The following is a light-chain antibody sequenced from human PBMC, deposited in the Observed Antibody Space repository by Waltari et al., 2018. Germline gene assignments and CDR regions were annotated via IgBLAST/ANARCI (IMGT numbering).Light chain of an antibody. CDR1: SRDFGGYNY. CDR2: EVN. CDR3: SSYAGSNNWV. V-gene: IGLV2-8*01. Sequence: QSALTQPPSASGSPGQSVPIPCTGTSRDFGGYNYGSWYQRHPGKAPKLMIYEVNKRPSGVPDRFSGSKSGNTASLTVSGLQAEDEAEYSCSSYAGSNNWVFGGGTKLTVL. J-gene: IGLJ3*02.